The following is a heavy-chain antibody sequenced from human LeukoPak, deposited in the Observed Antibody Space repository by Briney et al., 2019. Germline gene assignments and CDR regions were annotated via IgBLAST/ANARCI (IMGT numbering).Heavy chain of an antibody. CDR1: GFTFSSYS. Sequence: GGSLRLSCAASGFTFSSYSMNWVRQAPGKGLEWVSSISSSSSYIYYADSVKGRFTISRDNAKNTLYLQMNSLRAEDTAVYYCARVFRETRVVPAAMSHNNYYYYYMDVWGKGITVTISS. J-gene: IGHJ6*03. CDR2: ISSSSSYI. V-gene: IGHV3-21*01. D-gene: IGHD2-2*01. CDR3: ARVFRETRVVPAAMSHNNYYYYYMDV.